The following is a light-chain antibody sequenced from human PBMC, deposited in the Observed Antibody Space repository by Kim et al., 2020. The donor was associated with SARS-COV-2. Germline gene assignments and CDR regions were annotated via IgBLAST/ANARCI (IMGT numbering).Light chain of an antibody. V-gene: IGLV3-21*04. CDR3: QVWDTPSDHYV. CDR2: DDR. Sequence: SYELTQPPSVSVAPGKMATITCGGNNIGSKSVQWYQQKPGQAPVLVIYDDRDRPSGIPERFSGSNSGNTATLTISRVEAGDEADYFCQVWDTPSDHYVFATGTKVTVL. CDR1: NIGSKS. J-gene: IGLJ1*01.